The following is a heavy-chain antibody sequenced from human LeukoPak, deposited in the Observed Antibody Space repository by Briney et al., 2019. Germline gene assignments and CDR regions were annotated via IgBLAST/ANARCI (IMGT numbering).Heavy chain of an antibody. CDR3: ARVVFRAVDY. J-gene: IGHJ4*02. CDR1: GLTFSSYW. CDR2: IKRDGSEK. D-gene: IGHD2-15*01. Sequence: GGSLRLSCAASGLTFSSYWMRWVRQAPGKGLEWVANIKRDGSEKYYVDSVKGRFTISRDNAKNSLYLQMNSLRAEDTAVYYCARVVFRAVDYWGQGTLVTVSS. V-gene: IGHV3-7*01.